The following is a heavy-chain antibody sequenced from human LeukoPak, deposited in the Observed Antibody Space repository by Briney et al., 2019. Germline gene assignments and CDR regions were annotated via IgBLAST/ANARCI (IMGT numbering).Heavy chain of an antibody. Sequence: GGSLRLSCVASGFSFSTYDMYWVRQGAGRGPEWVSAVGTNEDTYYLASVKGRFTVSRENGKNSSYLLMNSLRVEDTAVYYCARVWRGIASPYHGMDVWGQGTAVTVSS. D-gene: IGHD6-13*01. CDR3: ARVWRGIASPYHGMDV. V-gene: IGHV3-13*01. CDR2: VGTNEDT. J-gene: IGHJ6*02. CDR1: GFSFSTYD.